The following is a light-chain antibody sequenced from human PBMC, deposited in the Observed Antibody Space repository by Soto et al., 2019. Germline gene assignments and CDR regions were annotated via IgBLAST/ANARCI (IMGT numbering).Light chain of an antibody. CDR2: DTS. CDR1: QTVSSK. Sequence: EIVLTQSPATLSSSPGERATLSCRASQTVSSKLAWYQHKPGQAPRLLIYDTSNRAGGIPARFSGSGSGTDFTLTISSLEHEDFAVYYCHQSQSWPRTFGPGPKADIK. V-gene: IGKV3-11*01. J-gene: IGKJ1*01. CDR3: HQSQSWPRT.